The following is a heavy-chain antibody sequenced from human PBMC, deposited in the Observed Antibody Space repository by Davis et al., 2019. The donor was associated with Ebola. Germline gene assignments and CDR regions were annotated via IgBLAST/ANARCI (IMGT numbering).Heavy chain of an antibody. V-gene: IGHV4-59*08. D-gene: IGHD3-16*01. CDR3: ARRLVGGAFDI. CDR1: GGSISSYY. CDR2: IHYIGSP. Sequence: PSETLSLTCTVSGGSISSYYWSWIRQPPGKGLEWIGYIHYIGSPNYNPSLKSQVAISVDTSKNQFSLMLSSVTAADTAVYYCARRLVGGAFDIWGQGTMVTVSS. J-gene: IGHJ3*02.